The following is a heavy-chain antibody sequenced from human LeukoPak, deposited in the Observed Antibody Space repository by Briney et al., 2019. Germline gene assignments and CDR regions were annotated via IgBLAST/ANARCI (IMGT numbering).Heavy chain of an antibody. V-gene: IGHV4-34*01. Sequence: SETLSLTCAVYGGSFSGYYWSWIRQPPGKGLEWIGEINHSGSTNYNPSLKSRVTISVDTSKNQFSLKLSSVTAADTAVCYCARAADYSSLFDYWGQGTLVTVSS. J-gene: IGHJ4*02. CDR3: ARAADYSSLFDY. D-gene: IGHD2-15*01. CDR1: GGSFSGYY. CDR2: INHSGST.